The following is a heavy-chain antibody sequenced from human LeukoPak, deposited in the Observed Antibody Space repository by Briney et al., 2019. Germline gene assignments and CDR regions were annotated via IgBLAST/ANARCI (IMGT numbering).Heavy chain of an antibody. J-gene: IGHJ6*03. V-gene: IGHV4-59*12. CDR3: AREGRYRYGYNEYHLYMDI. CDR1: GGSISNYY. Sequence: SETLSLTCTVSGGSISNYYWNWIRQPPGKGLEWIGYIYYTGNTNYNPSLKSRVTISVDTPKNQFSLKLSSVTAAETAVYYCAREGRYRYGYNEYHLYMDIWGKGTTVTVSS. CDR2: IYYTGNT. D-gene: IGHD5-18*01.